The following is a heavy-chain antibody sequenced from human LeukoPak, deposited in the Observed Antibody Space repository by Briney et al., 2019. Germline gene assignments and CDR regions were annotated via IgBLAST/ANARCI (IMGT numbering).Heavy chain of an antibody. CDR3: ARPPDTGTRSAFDI. J-gene: IGHJ3*02. CDR1: GYSFTTYW. CDR2: IYPGDSDT. D-gene: IGHD1-7*01. Sequence: GESLKISCKGSGYSFTTYWIAWERQLPGKGLEWMGIIYPGDSDTRYSPSFQGQVTFSADKSINTAYLQWSSLKASDTAMYYCARPPDTGTRSAFDIWGQGTMVIVSS. V-gene: IGHV5-51*01.